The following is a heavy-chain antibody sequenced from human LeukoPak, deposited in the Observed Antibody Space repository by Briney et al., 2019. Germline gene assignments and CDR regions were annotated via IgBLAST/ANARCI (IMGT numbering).Heavy chain of an antibody. CDR2: IYPGDSDT. Sequence: GESLMISCKDSGYSFTSYWIGWVRQMPGKGLEWMGMIYPGDSDTRYSPSFQGQVTMSADKSITTAYLQWSSLKASDTATYYCARLREPGFHFDYWGQGTLVTVSS. J-gene: IGHJ4*02. CDR3: ARLREPGFHFDY. V-gene: IGHV5-51*01. D-gene: IGHD1-14*01. CDR1: GYSFTSYW.